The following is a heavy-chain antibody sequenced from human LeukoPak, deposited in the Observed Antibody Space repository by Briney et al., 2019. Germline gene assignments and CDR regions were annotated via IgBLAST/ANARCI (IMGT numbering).Heavy chain of an antibody. CDR3: ARREYSSSWSRFDY. J-gene: IGHJ4*02. CDR2: INHSGST. V-gene: IGHV4-34*01. D-gene: IGHD6-13*01. Sequence: PSETLSLTCAVYGGSFSGYYWSWLRQPPGKGLEWIGEINHSGSTNYNPSLKSRVTISVDTSKNQFSLKLSSVTAADTAVYYCARREYSSSWSRFDYWGQGTLVTVSS. CDR1: GGSFSGYY.